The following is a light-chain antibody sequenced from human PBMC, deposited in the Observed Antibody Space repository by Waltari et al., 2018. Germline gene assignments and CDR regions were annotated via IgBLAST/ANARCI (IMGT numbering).Light chain of an antibody. CDR1: LSILHSSENKNY. CDR2: GAS. Sequence: DIVMTQSPDSLSVSLGERATINCKSSLSILHSSENKNYLGWYQQKSGQSPKLLIYGASTRESGVPDRCSGSGSGTDFTLTISSLQAEDVAVYYCQQYYRTPFTFGPGTKVDIK. V-gene: IGKV4-1*01. J-gene: IGKJ3*01. CDR3: QQYYRTPFT.